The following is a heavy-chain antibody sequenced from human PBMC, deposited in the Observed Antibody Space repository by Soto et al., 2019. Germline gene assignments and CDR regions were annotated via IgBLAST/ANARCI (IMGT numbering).Heavy chain of an antibody. Sequence: GGSLRLSCAASGFTFSSYAMSWVRQAPGKGLEWVSYISSSSSTIYYADSVKGRFTISRDNAKNSLYLQMNSLRDEDTAVYYCARELTIFGDYYGMDVWGQGTTVTVSS. CDR1: GFTFSSYA. J-gene: IGHJ6*02. D-gene: IGHD3-3*01. V-gene: IGHV3-48*02. CDR3: ARELTIFGDYYGMDV. CDR2: ISSSSSTI.